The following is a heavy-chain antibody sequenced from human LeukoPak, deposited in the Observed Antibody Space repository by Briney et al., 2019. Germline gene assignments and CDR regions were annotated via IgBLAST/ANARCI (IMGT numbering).Heavy chain of an antibody. D-gene: IGHD2-21*02. CDR3: ARVPSAVVVTEFDY. V-gene: IGHV1-18*01. J-gene: IGHJ4*02. CDR2: ISAYNGNT. Sequence: GESLKISCKASGYTFTSYGISWVRQAPGQGLEWMGWISAYNGNTNSAQNLQGRVTMTTDTSTSTAYMELRSLRSDDTAVYYCARVPSAVVVTEFDYWGQGTLVTVSS. CDR1: GYTFTSYG.